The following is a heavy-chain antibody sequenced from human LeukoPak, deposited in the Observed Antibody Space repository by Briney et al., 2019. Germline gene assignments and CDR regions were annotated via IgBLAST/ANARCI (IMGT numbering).Heavy chain of an antibody. Sequence: GGSLRLSCAASGLSFSTHDMTWVRQAPGKGLEWVAVIWYDGSNKYYADSVKGRFTISRDNSKNTLYLQMNSLRAEDTAVYYCAKEMIGSGWYYFDYWGQGTLVTVSS. CDR2: IWYDGSNK. J-gene: IGHJ4*02. V-gene: IGHV3-33*06. CDR3: AKEMIGSGWYYFDY. CDR1: GLSFSTHD. D-gene: IGHD6-19*01.